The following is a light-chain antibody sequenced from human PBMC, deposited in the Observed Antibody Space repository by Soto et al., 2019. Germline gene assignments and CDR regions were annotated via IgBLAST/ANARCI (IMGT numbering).Light chain of an antibody. J-gene: IGKJ1*01. V-gene: IGKV3-20*01. Sequence: EIVLTQSPGTLSLSPGERATLSCGASQSVSNNYLAWYQQKPGQAPRLLIYGASNRATGIPDRFSGSGSGTDFTLTISRLEPEDFAVYYCQQYGSSGTFGQGTKVKIK. CDR3: QQYGSSGT. CDR2: GAS. CDR1: QSVSNNY.